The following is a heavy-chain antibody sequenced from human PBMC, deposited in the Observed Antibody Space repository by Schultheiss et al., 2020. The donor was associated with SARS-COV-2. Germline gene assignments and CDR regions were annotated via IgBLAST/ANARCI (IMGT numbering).Heavy chain of an antibody. J-gene: IGHJ1*01. CDR3: ARGWSYYATEYFLH. D-gene: IGHD1-26*01. CDR1: GGPIRSYY. CDR2: IYYSGST. Sequence: SETLSLTCTVSGGPIRSYYWSWIRQPPGKGLEWIGYIYYSGSTNYNPSLKSRVTISVDTSKNQFSLKLSSVTAADTAVYYCARGWSYYATEYFLHWGQGTLVTVSS. V-gene: IGHV4-59*01.